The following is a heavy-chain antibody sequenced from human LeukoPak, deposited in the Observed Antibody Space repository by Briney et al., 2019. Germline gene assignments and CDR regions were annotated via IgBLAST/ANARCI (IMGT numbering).Heavy chain of an antibody. Sequence: PSETLSLTCTVSGGSISSHYWSWIRQPPGKGLEWIGYISYLGSTNYNPSLKSRVTISVDTSKNQFSLKLSSVTAADTAVYYCASAGCSSTSCPFDYWGQGTLVTVSS. D-gene: IGHD2-2*01. CDR3: ASAGCSSTSCPFDY. CDR1: GGSISSHY. V-gene: IGHV4-59*11. CDR2: ISYLGST. J-gene: IGHJ4*02.